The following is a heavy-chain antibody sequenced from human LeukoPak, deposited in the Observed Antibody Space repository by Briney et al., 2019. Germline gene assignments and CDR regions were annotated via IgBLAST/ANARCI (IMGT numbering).Heavy chain of an antibody. CDR1: GFTFSSYA. D-gene: IGHD6-19*01. V-gene: IGHV3-23*01. CDR2: ISGSGGST. Sequence: GGSLRLSCAASGFTFSSYAMSWVRQAPGKGLKWVSAISGSGGSTYYADSVKGRFTISRDNSKNTLYLQMNSLRAEDTAVYYCAKDPNLYSSGWYPYWGQGTLVTVSS. J-gene: IGHJ4*02. CDR3: AKDPNLYSSGWYPY.